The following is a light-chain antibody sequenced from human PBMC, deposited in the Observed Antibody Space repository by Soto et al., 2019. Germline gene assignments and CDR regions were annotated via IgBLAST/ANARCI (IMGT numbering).Light chain of an antibody. J-gene: IGKJ1*01. V-gene: IGKV1-5*03. Sequence: DVQMTQSPSTLSASVGDRVTITCRASQNINSDLAWYQQKPGKAPQLLIYRASSLASGVPSRFGGSGSGTEFTLTSTSLQPDDFATYYCQQHNNYWTFGHGTRVDIK. CDR1: QNINSD. CDR2: RAS. CDR3: QQHNNYWT.